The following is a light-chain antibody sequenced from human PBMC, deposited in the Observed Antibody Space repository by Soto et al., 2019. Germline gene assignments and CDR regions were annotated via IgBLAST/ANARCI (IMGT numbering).Light chain of an antibody. V-gene: IGKV1-5*03. J-gene: IGKJ1*01. CDR1: QSISSG. CDR3: QQYNSYS. Sequence: DIQMTQYPSTLSAAVGDRVTIICRASQSISSGLAWYQQKPGKAPKLLIYKASSLESGVPSRFSGSGSGTEFTLTISSLQPDDFATYYCQQYNSYSFGQGTKVEIK. CDR2: KAS.